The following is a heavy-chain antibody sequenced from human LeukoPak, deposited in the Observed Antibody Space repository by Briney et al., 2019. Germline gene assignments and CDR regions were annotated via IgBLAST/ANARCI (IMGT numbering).Heavy chain of an antibody. D-gene: IGHD1-1*01. J-gene: IGHJ3*01. V-gene: IGHV3-30*02. CDR2: IRNDGGNK. Sequence: GGSLRLSCAASGFTFSSYGMHWLRQAPGKGLEWVAFIRNDGGNKYYADSVKGRFTISRDNSKNTLYVQMNSLRGEHPAVYYCARGVHSPLGNWGQGTMVTVSS. CDR3: ARGVHSPLGN. CDR1: GFTFSSYG.